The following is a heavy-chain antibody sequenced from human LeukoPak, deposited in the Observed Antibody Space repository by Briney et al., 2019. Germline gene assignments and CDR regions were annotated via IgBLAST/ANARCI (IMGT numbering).Heavy chain of an antibody. V-gene: IGHV3-21*01. D-gene: IGHD6-19*01. J-gene: IGHJ4*02. CDR1: GFTFSSYS. Sequence: PGGSLRLSCAASGFTFSSYSMNWVRQAPGKGLEWVSSISSSSSYIYYADSVKGRFTISRDNAKNSLYLQMNSLRAEDTAVYYCARDLGIAVAGTLYWGQGTLVTVSS. CDR3: ARDLGIAVAGTLY. CDR2: ISSSSSYI.